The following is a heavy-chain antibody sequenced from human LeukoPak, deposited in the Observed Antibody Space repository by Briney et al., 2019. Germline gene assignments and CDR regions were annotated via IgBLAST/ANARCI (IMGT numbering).Heavy chain of an antibody. D-gene: IGHD5-12*01. V-gene: IGHV3-53*01. J-gene: IGHJ4*02. Sequence: PGGSLRLSCAASGFTVSSNYMSWVRQAPGKGLEWVSVIYSGGSTYYADSVTGRFTISRDNSKNTLYLQMNSLRAEDTAVYYCAISGYDVYYFDYWGQGTLVTVSS. CDR1: GFTVSSNY. CDR3: AISGYDVYYFDY. CDR2: IYSGGST.